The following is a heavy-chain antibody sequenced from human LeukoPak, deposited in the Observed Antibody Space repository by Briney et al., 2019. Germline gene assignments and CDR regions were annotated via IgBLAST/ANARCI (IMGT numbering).Heavy chain of an antibody. CDR2: IYYSGST. V-gene: IGHV4-39*01. Sequence: SETLSLTCTVSGVSISSGGYYWSWIRQPPGEGLEWIGSIYYSGSTYYNSSLKSRVTISVDTSKNQFSLKLRSMTAADTAVYYCARQTGTRNWFDYWGQGTLVTVS. D-gene: IGHD1-7*01. CDR3: ARQTGTRNWFDY. CDR1: GVSISSGGYY. J-gene: IGHJ4*02.